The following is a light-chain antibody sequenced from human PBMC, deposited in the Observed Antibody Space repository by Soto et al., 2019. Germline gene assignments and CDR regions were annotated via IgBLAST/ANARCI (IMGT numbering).Light chain of an antibody. J-gene: IGKJ1*01. V-gene: IGKV1-33*01. CDR3: QHYDNLPPA. CDR2: DAS. Sequence: DIQMTQSPSTLSASVGDRVTITCQASQDISNYLNWYQQKPGKAPKLLIYDASNLETGVPSRFSGSGSGTDFTFTISSLQPEDIATYYCQHYDNLPPAFGQGTKVDNK. CDR1: QDISNY.